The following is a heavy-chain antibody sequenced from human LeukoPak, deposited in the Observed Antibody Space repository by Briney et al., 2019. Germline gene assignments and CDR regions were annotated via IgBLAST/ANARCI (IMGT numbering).Heavy chain of an antibody. CDR3: ARGGREWLRFESYYYYGMDV. D-gene: IGHD5-12*01. Sequence: SETLSLTCTVSGGSISSYYWSWIRQPPGKGLEWIGYIYYSGSTNYNPSLKSRVTISVDTSKNQFFLKLSSVTAADTAVYYCARGGREWLRFESYYYYGMDVWGQGTTVTVSS. CDR1: GGSISSYY. J-gene: IGHJ6*02. V-gene: IGHV4-59*01. CDR2: IYYSGST.